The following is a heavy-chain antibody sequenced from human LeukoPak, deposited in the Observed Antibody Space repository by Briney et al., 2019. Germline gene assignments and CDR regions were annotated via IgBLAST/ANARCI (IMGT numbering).Heavy chain of an antibody. CDR1: GYTFTSYG. J-gene: IGHJ6*02. CDR3: ARGRYYDFWSGYHYYYGMDV. V-gene: IGHV1-18*01. Sequence: ASVKVSCKASGYTFTSYGISWVRQAPGQGLEWMGWISAYNGNTNYAQKLQGRVTMTTDTSTSTAYMELRSLRSDDTAVYYCARGRYYDFWSGYHYYYGMDVWGQGTTVTVSS. D-gene: IGHD3-3*01. CDR2: ISAYNGNT.